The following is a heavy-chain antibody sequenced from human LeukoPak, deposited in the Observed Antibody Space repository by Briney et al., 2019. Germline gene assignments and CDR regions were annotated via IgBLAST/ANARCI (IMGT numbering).Heavy chain of an antibody. CDR2: IYYSGNT. CDR3: ARRGSGASLEYYFDL. J-gene: IGHJ2*01. V-gene: IGHV4-59*08. D-gene: IGHD1-14*01. CDR1: GGSISSYY. Sequence: PSETLSLTCTVSGGSISSYYWSWIRQPPGKGLEYFVYIYYSGNTNSNPSLNSRVTISVDTSKNQFSLKLSSVTAADTAVYYCARRGSGASLEYYFDLWGRGTLVTVSS.